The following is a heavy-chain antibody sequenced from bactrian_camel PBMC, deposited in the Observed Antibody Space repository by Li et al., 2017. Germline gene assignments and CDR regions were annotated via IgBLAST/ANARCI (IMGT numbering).Heavy chain of an antibody. J-gene: IGHJ6*01. CDR2: FIRPGRT. Sequence: VQLVESGGGLVQPGGSLRLSCAASAEDYNTVCMAWFRQAPGKEREGVATFIRPGRTSYADSVKGRFTISQDSDMKTLYLQMNDLNPEDTAMYYCATRRYAGPCEDWAGFGYWGQGTQVTVS. D-gene: IGHD1*01. V-gene: IGHV3S53*01. CDR1: AEDYNTVC. CDR3: ATRRYAGPCEDWAGFGY.